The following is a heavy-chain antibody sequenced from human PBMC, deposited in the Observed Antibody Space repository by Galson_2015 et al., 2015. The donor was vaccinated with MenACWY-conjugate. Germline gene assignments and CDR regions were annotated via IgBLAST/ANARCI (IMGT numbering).Heavy chain of an antibody. Sequence: SLRLSCAASGFIFRSHAMSWVRQAPGKGLEWVSAISGSGRGTYYADSVKGRFTISRDNSKSTLYLQMNSLRAEDTAVFYCAKDEGHSSNWYVGLDVWGKGATVTVSS. V-gene: IGHV3-23*01. CDR1: GFIFRSHA. CDR3: AKDEGHSSNWYVGLDV. D-gene: IGHD6-13*01. CDR2: ISGSGRGT. J-gene: IGHJ6*04.